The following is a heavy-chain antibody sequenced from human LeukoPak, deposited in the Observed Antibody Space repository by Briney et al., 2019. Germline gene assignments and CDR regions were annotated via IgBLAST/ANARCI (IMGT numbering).Heavy chain of an antibody. V-gene: IGHV1-2*02. CDR1: GYTFTSYG. CDR3: ARDNSGWYRGHDY. Sequence: ASVKVSCKASGYTFTSYGINWVRQAPGQGLEWMGWINPNSGGTNYAQKFQGRVTMTRDTSISTAYMELSRLRSDDTAVYYCARDNSGWYRGHDYWGQGTLVTVSS. CDR2: INPNSGGT. D-gene: IGHD6-19*01. J-gene: IGHJ4*02.